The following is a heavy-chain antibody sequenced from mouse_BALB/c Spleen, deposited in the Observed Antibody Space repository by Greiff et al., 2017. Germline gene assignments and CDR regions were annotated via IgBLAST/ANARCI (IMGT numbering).Heavy chain of an antibody. CDR2: IYPGDGDT. Sequence: VQLQQSGAELARPGASVKLSCKASGYTFTSYWMQWVKQRPGQGLEWIGAIYPGDGDTRYTQKFKGKATLTADKSSSTAYMQLSSLASEDSAVYYCARMVGRYWYFDVWGAGTTVTVSS. J-gene: IGHJ1*01. CDR3: ARMVGRYWYFDV. CDR1: GYTFTSYW. D-gene: IGHD1-1*02. V-gene: IGHV1-87*01.